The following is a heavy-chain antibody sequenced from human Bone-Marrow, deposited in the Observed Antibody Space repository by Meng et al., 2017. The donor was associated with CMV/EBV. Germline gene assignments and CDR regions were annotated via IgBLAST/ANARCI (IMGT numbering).Heavy chain of an antibody. CDR2: ITWNGGSI. V-gene: IGHV3-20*04. CDR3: ARRRYSSSQTYYFDY. J-gene: IGHJ4*02. D-gene: IGHD6-13*01. Sequence: GGSLRLSCAASGFTFDDFGMSWVRQAPGKGLEWVSGITWNGGSIDYADSVKGRFTISRDNAKNSLYLQMNSLRAEDTALYYCARRRYSSSQTYYFDYWGQGTLVTASS. CDR1: GFTFDDFG.